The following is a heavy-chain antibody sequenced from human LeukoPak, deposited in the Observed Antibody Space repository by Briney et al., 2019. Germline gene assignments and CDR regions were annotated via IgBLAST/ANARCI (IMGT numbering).Heavy chain of an antibody. CDR3: ARGAAGGLDY. D-gene: IGHD3-10*01. CDR1: GYTSTGND. CDR2: IIPNGGAT. V-gene: IGHV1-2*06. Sequence: GASVKVSCKASGYTSTGNDIHWVRQAPGQGLEWMGRIIPNGGATNYAQKFQGRFTGTRDTSISTAYMELSRLRSEDTAVYYCARGAAGGLDYWGQGTLVTVSS. J-gene: IGHJ4*02.